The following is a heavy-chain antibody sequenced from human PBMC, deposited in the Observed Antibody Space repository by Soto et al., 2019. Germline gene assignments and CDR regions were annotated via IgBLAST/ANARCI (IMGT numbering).Heavy chain of an antibody. Sequence: QVQLVESGGGVVQPGRSLRLSCAASGFTFSNYGMHWVRQAPGKGLEWVAVISYDGSNKYYADSVKGRFTISRDNSKNTLHLQMNSLRAEDTAVYYCAKDPDYGDYGHLDSWDQGTLVTVSS. CDR1: GFTFSNYG. CDR3: AKDPDYGDYGHLDS. CDR2: ISYDGSNK. V-gene: IGHV3-30*18. D-gene: IGHD4-17*01. J-gene: IGHJ4*02.